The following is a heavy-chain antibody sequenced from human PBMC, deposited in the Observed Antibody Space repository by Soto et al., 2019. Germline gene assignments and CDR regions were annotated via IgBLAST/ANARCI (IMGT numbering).Heavy chain of an antibody. D-gene: IGHD3-22*01. CDR2: ISGSGGST. V-gene: IGHV3-23*01. Sequence: EVQLLESGGGLVQPGGSLRLSCAASGFTFSSYAMSWVRQAPGKGLEWVSAISGSGGSTYYADSVKGRFTISRDNSKNTLYLPTNSLRAEDTAVNYSAKVGYGTIIVVVTLYFDYWGQGTLVTVSS. CDR3: AKVGYGTIIVVVTLYFDY. CDR1: GFTFSSYA. J-gene: IGHJ4*02.